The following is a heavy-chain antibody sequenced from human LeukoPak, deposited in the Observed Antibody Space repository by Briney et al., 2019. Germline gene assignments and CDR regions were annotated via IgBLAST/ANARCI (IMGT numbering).Heavy chain of an antibody. Sequence: SETLSLTCSVSGYSISRGYHWARVRQPPGKGLEWIGSVHHSGAAYYNPSLNRRLNSRLTISADTSKNQFSLKMDSMTAADTAVYYCARINFNPDYWGQGTLVSVSS. V-gene: IGHV4-38-2*02. CDR2: VHHSGAA. D-gene: IGHD1-14*01. CDR1: GYSISRGYH. J-gene: IGHJ4*02. CDR3: ARINFNPDY.